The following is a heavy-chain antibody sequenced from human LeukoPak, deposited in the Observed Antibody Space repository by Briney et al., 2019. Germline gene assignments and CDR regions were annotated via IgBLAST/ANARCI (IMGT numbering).Heavy chain of an antibody. J-gene: IGHJ6*02. Sequence: SETLSLTCTVSGGSISSYYWSWIRQPAGKGLEWIGRIYTSGSTNYNASLKSRVTMSVDTSKNQFSLKLSSVTAADTAVYYCARENLDDYSISYYYYGMDVWGQGTTVTVS. CDR3: ARENLDDYSISYYYYGMDV. V-gene: IGHV4-4*07. CDR1: GGSISSYY. D-gene: IGHD4-11*01. CDR2: IYTSGST.